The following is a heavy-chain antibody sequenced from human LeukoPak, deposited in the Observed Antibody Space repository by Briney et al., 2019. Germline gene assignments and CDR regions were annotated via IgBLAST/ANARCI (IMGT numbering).Heavy chain of an antibody. CDR3: AREPSGVAPRDI. D-gene: IGHD2-8*02. J-gene: IGHJ3*02. CDR2: IKQDGSDK. Sequence: GGSLRLSCAASGFTFSTYWMSWVRQAPGKGLEWVANIKQDGSDKFYVDSVKGRFTISRDNAKNSLYLQMNSLRAEDTAVYYCAREPSGVAPRDIWGQGTMVTVSS. CDR1: GFTFSTYW. V-gene: IGHV3-7*03.